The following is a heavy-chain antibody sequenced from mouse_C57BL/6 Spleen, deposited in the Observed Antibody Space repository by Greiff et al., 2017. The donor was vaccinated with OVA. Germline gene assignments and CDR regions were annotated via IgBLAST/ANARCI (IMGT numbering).Heavy chain of an antibody. Sequence: EVQGVESGGGLVKPGGSLKLSCAASGFTFSDYGMHWVRQAPEKGLEWVAYISSGSSTIYYADTVKGRFTISRDNAKNTLFLQMTSLRSEDTAMYYCAREGYYGSSSYWDFDVWGTGTTVTVSS. D-gene: IGHD1-1*01. CDR1: GFTFSDYG. V-gene: IGHV5-17*01. CDR2: ISSGSSTI. J-gene: IGHJ1*03. CDR3: AREGYYGSSSYWDFDV.